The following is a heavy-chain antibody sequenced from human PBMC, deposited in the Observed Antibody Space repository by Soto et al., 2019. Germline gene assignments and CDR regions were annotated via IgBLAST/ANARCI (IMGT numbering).Heavy chain of an antibody. J-gene: IGHJ5*02. CDR3: ARASEQWLKGSTNWFDP. V-gene: IGHV3-74*01. CDR2: INSDGSST. D-gene: IGHD6-19*01. Sequence: EVQLVESGGGLVQPGGSLRLSCAASGFTFSSYWMHWVRQAPGKGLVWVSRINSDGSSTSYADSVKGRFTISRDNAKNTLYLQMNSLGAEDTAVYYCARASEQWLKGSTNWFDPWGQGTLVTVSS. CDR1: GFTFSSYW.